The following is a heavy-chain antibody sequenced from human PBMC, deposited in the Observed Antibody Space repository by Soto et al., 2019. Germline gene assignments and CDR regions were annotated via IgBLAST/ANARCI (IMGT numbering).Heavy chain of an antibody. CDR2: IYYSGCT. Sequence: QVQLQESGPGLVKPSETLSLTCTVSGGSISSYYWSWIRQPPGKGLEWIGYIYYSGCTNNNPSLNLRVTISVDTSKNQSSLKLSSVTAADTAVYYCARLWVWFGDYWGQGTLVTVSS. CDR1: GGSISSYY. J-gene: IGHJ4*02. CDR3: ARLWVWFGDY. V-gene: IGHV4-59*08. D-gene: IGHD3-10*01.